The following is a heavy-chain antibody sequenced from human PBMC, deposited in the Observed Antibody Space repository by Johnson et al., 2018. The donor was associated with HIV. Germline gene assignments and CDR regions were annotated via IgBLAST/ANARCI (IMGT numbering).Heavy chain of an antibody. D-gene: IGHD3-16*01. CDR3: AKAPSMGADGFDI. J-gene: IGHJ3*02. Sequence: QMLLVESGGGVVQPGRSLRLSCAASGFTFSSYDMHWVRQAPGKGMEWVALISYDGSNKYYADSVKGRFNISRDNSKNALYLQMNSLRAEDTAVYYCAKAPSMGADGFDIWGQGTMVTVSS. CDR1: GFTFSSYD. CDR2: ISYDGSNK. V-gene: IGHV3-30*18.